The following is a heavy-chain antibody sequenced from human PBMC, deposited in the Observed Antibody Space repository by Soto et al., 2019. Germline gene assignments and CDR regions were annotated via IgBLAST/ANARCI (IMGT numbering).Heavy chain of an antibody. CDR3: ARDSELSGIVVVVAATGFDY. V-gene: IGHV3-11*01. J-gene: IGHJ4*02. CDR1: GFTFSDYY. Sequence: QVQLVESGGGLVKPGGSLRLSCAASGFTFSDYYMSWIRQAPGKGLEWVSYISSSGSTIYYADSVKGRFTISRDNAKNSLYLQMNSLRAEDTAVYYCARDSELSGIVVVVAATGFDYWGQGTLVTVSS. D-gene: IGHD2-15*01. CDR2: ISSSGSTI.